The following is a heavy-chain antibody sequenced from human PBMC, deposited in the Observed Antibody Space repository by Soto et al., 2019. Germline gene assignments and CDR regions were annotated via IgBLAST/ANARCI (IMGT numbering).Heavy chain of an antibody. V-gene: IGHV1-18*04. CDR3: ASTYNWNYANAFDI. CDR2: ISAYNGNT. J-gene: IGHJ3*02. Sequence: AAVKVSCKASGYTFTSYGISWVRQAPGQGLEWMGWISAYNGNTNYAQKLQGRVTMTTDTSTSTAYMELRSLRSDDTAVYYCASTYNWNYANAFDIWGQRTLVTVTS. D-gene: IGHD1-7*01. CDR1: GYTFTSYG.